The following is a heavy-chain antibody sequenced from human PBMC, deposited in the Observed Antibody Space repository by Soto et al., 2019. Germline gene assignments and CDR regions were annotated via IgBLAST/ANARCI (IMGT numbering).Heavy chain of an antibody. CDR2: ISAYNGNT. CDR1: GCTFTSYG. Sequence: ASVKVSCKASGCTFTSYGISWVRQAPGQGLEWMGWISAYNGNTNYAQKLQGRVTMTTDTSTSTAYMELRSLRSDDTAVYYCARLSTAVADYYFDYWGQGTLVTVSS. CDR3: ARLSTAVADYYFDY. D-gene: IGHD6-19*01. V-gene: IGHV1-18*01. J-gene: IGHJ4*02.